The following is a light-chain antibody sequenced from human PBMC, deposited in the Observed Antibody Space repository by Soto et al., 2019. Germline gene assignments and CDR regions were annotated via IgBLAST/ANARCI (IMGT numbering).Light chain of an antibody. J-gene: IGLJ3*02. Sequence: QSVLAQPASVSGSLGQSITISCTGTSSDIGGYKYVSWYQQQPGKAPKLIIFEVSNRPSGVSDRFSGSNSGNTASLTISGLQAEDEADYYCTSYSRYRVLVFGGGTKVTVL. CDR2: EVS. CDR3: TSYSRYRVLV. V-gene: IGLV2-14*01. CDR1: SSDIGGYKY.